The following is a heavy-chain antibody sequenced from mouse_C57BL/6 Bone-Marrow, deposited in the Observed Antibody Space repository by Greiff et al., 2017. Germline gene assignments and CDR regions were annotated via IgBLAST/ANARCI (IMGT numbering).Heavy chain of an antibody. J-gene: IGHJ2*01. D-gene: IGHD2-1*01. CDR2: INPSSGYT. V-gene: IGHV1-7*01. CDR3: ARYGKGGY. Sequence: VQLQQSGAELAKPGASVKLSCKASGYTFTSYWMHWVKQRPGQGLEWIGYINPSSGYTKYNQKFKDKATVTADKSSSTAYMQLSSLTYEDSAVYYCARYGKGGYWGQGTTLTVSS. CDR1: GYTFTSYW.